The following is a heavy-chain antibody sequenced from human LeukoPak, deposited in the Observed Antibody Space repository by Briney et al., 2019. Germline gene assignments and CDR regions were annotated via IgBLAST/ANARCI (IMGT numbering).Heavy chain of an antibody. V-gene: IGHV3-49*04. CDR3: ARVVSWWLADY. Sequence: GGSLRLSCTASGFTFGDYAMSWVRQAPGKGLEWVGFIRSKAYGGTTEYAASVKGRFTISRDDSKSIAYLQMNSLKTEDTAVYYCARVVSWWLADYWGQGTLVTVSS. J-gene: IGHJ4*02. D-gene: IGHD2-21*02. CDR1: GFTFGDYA. CDR2: IRSKAYGGTT.